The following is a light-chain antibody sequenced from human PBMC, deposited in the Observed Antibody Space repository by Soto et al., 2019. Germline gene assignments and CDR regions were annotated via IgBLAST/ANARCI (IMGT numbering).Light chain of an antibody. CDR1: QSVYST. J-gene: IGKJ4*01. CDR2: GAS. Sequence: EIVMTQSPATLSVSPEERATLSCRASQSVYSTLAWYQQKPGQAPRLLIYGASTRATGIPARFSGTGSATEFTLTISSLQSEDSAVYYCQPYNKWPLTFGGGTKVEI. V-gene: IGKV3-15*01. CDR3: QPYNKWPLT.